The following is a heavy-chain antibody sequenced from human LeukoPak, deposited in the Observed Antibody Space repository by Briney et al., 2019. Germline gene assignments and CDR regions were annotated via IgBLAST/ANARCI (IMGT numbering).Heavy chain of an antibody. J-gene: IGHJ4*02. CDR1: GFAFDDYA. CDR3: AKGRVAVATLDY. Sequence: GGSLRLSCAASGFAFDDYAMHWVRQAPGKGLEWVSLISWDGGSTYYADSVKGRFTISRDNSKNSLYLQMNSLRAEDTALYYCAKGRVAVATLDYWGQGTLVTVSS. V-gene: IGHV3-43D*03. D-gene: IGHD6-19*01. CDR2: ISWDGGST.